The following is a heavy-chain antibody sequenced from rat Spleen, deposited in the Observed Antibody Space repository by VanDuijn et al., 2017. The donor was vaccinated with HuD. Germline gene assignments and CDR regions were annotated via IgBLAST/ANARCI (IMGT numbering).Heavy chain of an antibody. CDR3: ATGGDNKYRFAY. D-gene: IGHD1-10*01. Sequence: EVQLVESGGGLVQPGRSLKLSCAASGFTFSNYDMAWVRQAPTKGLEWVASISTGGGNTYDRDSVKGRFTNSRDNAKSTLYLEMDSLRSEDTATYYFATGGDNKYRFAYWGQGTLVTVSS. V-gene: IGHV5S23*01. CDR2: ISTGGGNT. CDR1: GFTFSNYD. J-gene: IGHJ3*01.